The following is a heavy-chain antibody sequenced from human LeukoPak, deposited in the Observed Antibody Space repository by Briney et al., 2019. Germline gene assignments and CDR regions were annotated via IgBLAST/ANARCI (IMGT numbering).Heavy chain of an antibody. Sequence: GASVKVSCKASGGSFSRYATSWVRQAPGQGLEWMGGIIPIFGTANYAQKFQGRVTITADESTRTVYMELRTLRSEDTAIYYCARGSGESGGYYYVYWGRGTPVTVSS. CDR3: ARGSGESGGYYYVY. CDR2: IIPIFGTA. V-gene: IGHV1-69*13. CDR1: GGSFSRYA. J-gene: IGHJ4*02. D-gene: IGHD3-22*01.